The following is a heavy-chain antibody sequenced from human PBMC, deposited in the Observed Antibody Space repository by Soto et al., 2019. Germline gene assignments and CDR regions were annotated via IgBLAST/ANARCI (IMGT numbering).Heavy chain of an antibody. CDR1: GFTFSSYG. CDR3: AKDYGDKSVSFYYGMDV. CDR2: ISYDGSNK. Sequence: PGGSLRLSCAASGFTFSSYGMHWVRQAPGKGLEWVAVISYDGSNKYYADSVKGRFTISRDNSKNTVYLEMNSLRAEDTAEYYYAKDYGDKSVSFYYGMDVWGPGTTVTVSS. J-gene: IGHJ6*02. V-gene: IGHV3-30*18. D-gene: IGHD3-10*01.